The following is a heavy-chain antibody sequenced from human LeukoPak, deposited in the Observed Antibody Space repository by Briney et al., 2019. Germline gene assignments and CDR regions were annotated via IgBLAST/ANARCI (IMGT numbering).Heavy chain of an antibody. CDR2: ISGSGGST. Sequence: GGSLRLSCAASGFTFSSYAMSWDRQAPGKGLEWVSAISGSGGSTYYADSVKGRFTISRDNSKNTLYLQMNSLRAEDTAVYYCILADLPGWFDPWGQGTLVTVSS. V-gene: IGHV3-23*01. J-gene: IGHJ5*02. D-gene: IGHD6-13*01. CDR3: ILADLPGWFDP. CDR1: GFTFSSYA.